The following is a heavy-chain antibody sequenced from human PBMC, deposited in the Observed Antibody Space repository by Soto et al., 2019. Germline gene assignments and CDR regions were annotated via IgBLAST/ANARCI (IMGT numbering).Heavy chain of an antibody. CDR3: ARRFDDSSCYGGMDV. CDR2: IDPSDSYT. J-gene: IGHJ6*02. CDR1: GYSFTSYW. Sequence: PGESLKISCKGSGYSFTSYWISWVRQMPGKGLEWMGRIDPSDSYTNYSPSFQGHVTISADKSISTAYLQWSSLKASDTAMYYCARRFDDSSCYGGMDVCDQGTTLTVSS. D-gene: IGHD3-22*01. V-gene: IGHV5-10-1*01.